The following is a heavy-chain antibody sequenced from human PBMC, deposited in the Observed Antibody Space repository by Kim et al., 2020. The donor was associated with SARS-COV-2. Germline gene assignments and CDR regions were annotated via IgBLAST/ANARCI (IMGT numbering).Heavy chain of an antibody. D-gene: IGHD4-17*01. V-gene: IGHV3-9*01. Sequence: GGSLRLSCAASGFTFDDYAMHWVRQAPGKGLEWVSGISWNSGSIGYADSVKGRFTISRDNAKNSLYLQMNSLRAEDTALYYCAKDNGDDWDIIDAFDIWGQGTMVTVSS. CDR2: ISWNSGSI. CDR1: GFTFDDYA. CDR3: AKDNGDDWDIIDAFDI. J-gene: IGHJ3*02.